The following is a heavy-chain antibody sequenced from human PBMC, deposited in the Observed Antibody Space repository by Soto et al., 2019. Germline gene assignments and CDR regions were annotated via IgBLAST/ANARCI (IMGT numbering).Heavy chain of an antibody. V-gene: IGHV4-61*01. Sequence: PSETLSLTCTVSGGSVSSGTSYWSWIRQPPGKGLEWIGYIYYTGSTNYSPSLKSRVTLSLDTSKTQFSLKLNSATAADTAVYYWAGGGKVDIGLGGFYHLHLDVWGQGTTVTVSS. CDR1: GGSVSSGTSY. J-gene: IGHJ6*02. CDR3: AGGGKVDIGLGGFYHLHLDV. CDR2: IYYTGST. D-gene: IGHD3-16*01.